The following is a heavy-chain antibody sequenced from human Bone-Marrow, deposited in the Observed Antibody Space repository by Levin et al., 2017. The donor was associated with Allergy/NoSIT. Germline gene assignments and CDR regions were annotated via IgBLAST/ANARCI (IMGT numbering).Heavy chain of an antibody. D-gene: IGHD6-13*01. CDR1: GFTFNDYY. Sequence: GESLKISCEASGFTFNDYYISWVLQAPGKGLEWVAYISASGLYIYYADSVKGRFTISRDNTKKSVTLQMNSLKAEDTAVYFCAREVVAAGGTTYHYYGMDVWGQGTTVTVSS. CDR3: AREVVAAGGTTYHYYGMDV. J-gene: IGHJ6*02. CDR2: ISASGLYI. V-gene: IGHV3-11*01.